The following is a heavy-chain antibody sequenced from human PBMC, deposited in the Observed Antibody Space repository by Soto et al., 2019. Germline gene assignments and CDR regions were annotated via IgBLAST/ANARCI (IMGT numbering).Heavy chain of an antibody. CDR1: GFSFNNYA. D-gene: IGHD6-19*01. CDR2: VSSNGINK. Sequence: QVQLVESGGGVVQPGGTLRLSCAASGFSFNNYAIHWVRQLPGKGLEWVAVVSSNGINKFYADSVKGRFTVSRDNSKNTLYLKMNGLRPDDSALYYCAKVSSDWDSEFDSWGRGALVTVSS. V-gene: IGHV3-30*18. J-gene: IGHJ4*02. CDR3: AKVSSDWDSEFDS.